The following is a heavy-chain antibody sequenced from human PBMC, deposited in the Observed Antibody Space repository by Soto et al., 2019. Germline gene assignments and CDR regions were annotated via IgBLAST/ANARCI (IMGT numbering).Heavy chain of an antibody. CDR1: GYTFTGYY. V-gene: IGHV1-8*02. D-gene: IGHD2-8*01. CDR3: ARGRDVLMVYAVDAFDI. J-gene: IGHJ3*02. Sequence: ASVKVSCKDSGYTFTGYYMHWVRQAPGKRLEWMGWMNPNSGNTGYAQKFQGRVTMTRNTSISTAYMELSSLRSEDTAVYYCARGRDVLMVYAVDAFDIWGQGTMVTVSS. CDR2: MNPNSGNT.